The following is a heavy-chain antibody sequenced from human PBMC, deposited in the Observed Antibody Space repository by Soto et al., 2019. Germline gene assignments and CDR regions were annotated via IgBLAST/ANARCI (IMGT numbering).Heavy chain of an antibody. V-gene: IGHV1-69*08. CDR3: ARDKRIAVAGTPYYYYGMDV. J-gene: IGHJ6*02. D-gene: IGHD6-19*01. Sequence: QVQLVQSGAEVKKPGSSVKVSCKASGGTFSSYTISWVRQAPGQGLEWMGRIIPILGIANYAQKFQGRVTLTADKSTSTAYMELSSLRSEDTAVYYCARDKRIAVAGTPYYYYGMDVWGQGTTVTVSS. CDR2: IIPILGIA. CDR1: GGTFSSYT.